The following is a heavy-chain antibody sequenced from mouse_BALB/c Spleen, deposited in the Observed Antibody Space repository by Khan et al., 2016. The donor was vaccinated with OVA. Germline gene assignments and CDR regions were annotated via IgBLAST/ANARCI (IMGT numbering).Heavy chain of an antibody. D-gene: IGHD2-1*01. Sequence: QVQLKESGAELMKPGASVKISCKATGYTFRGSWIEWVKQRPGHGLEWIGEILPGTGSTNYNEKFKGKATFTADTSSNTAYMQLSSLTSEDSAVYYCARWGPYGNFGPYWGQGTLVTVSA. CDR1: GYTFRGSW. V-gene: IGHV1-9*01. CDR2: ILPGTGST. J-gene: IGHJ3*01. CDR3: ARWGPYGNFGPY.